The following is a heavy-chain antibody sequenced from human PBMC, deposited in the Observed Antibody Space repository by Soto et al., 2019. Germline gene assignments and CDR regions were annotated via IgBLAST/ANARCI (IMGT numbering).Heavy chain of an antibody. Sequence: QAQLVQSGAEVKKPGASVKVSCKASGYTFSNDAITWVRQAPGQGLEWMGWVSAYNGNTNYAQKFKGRVTMTTDTSTSTAYMAIRSLRYDDTAVYFCARASRYYWNYMMYWGQGTLVTVSS. D-gene: IGHD1-7*01. J-gene: IGHJ4*02. V-gene: IGHV1-18*01. CDR1: GYTFSNDA. CDR2: VSAYNGNT. CDR3: ARASRYYWNYMMY.